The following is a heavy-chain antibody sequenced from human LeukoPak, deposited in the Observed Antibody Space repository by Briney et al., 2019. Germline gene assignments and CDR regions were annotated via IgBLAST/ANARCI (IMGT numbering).Heavy chain of an antibody. CDR3: ARAPTVLVGYCSSSSCQADY. CDR2: IDPSSTYI. CDR1: GFIFKKYW. J-gene: IGHJ4*02. V-gene: IGHV3-21*01. Sequence: GGSLRLSCAASGFIFKKYWMNWVRQAPGKGLEWVSAIDPSSTYIYYADSVKGRFTISRDNAENSLYLQMNSLRVEDTAVYYCARAPTVLVGYCSSSSCQADYWGQGTLVTVSS. D-gene: IGHD2-2*01.